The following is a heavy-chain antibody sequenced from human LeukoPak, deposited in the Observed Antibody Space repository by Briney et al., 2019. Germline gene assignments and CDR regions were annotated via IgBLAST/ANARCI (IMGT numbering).Heavy chain of an antibody. CDR2: ITGGDDIT. D-gene: IGHD2-15*01. J-gene: IGHJ4*02. CDR3: AKQLGYCSDGSCYFPY. Sequence: PGGSLRLSCVASGFTFSDYAMSWVRQAPGKGLEWVSTITGGDDITYYADSVQGRFTISRDNSKSTLCLQMNSLRAEDTAVYYCAKQLGYCSDGSCYFPYWGQGTLVTVSS. V-gene: IGHV3-23*01. CDR1: GFTFSDYA.